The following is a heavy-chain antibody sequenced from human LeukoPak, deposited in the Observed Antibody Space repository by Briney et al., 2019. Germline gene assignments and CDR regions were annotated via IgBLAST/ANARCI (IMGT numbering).Heavy chain of an antibody. V-gene: IGHV5-51*01. Sequence: GESLKISCKGSGYSFTSYWIGWVRQMPGKGLEWMGIIYPGDSDTRYSPSFQGQVTISADKSISTAYLQWSSPKASDAAMYYCARHVWVPYLSLDYWGQGTLVTVSS. CDR2: IYPGDSDT. CDR1: GYSFTSYW. D-gene: IGHD3-16*01. CDR3: ARHVWVPYLSLDY. J-gene: IGHJ4*02.